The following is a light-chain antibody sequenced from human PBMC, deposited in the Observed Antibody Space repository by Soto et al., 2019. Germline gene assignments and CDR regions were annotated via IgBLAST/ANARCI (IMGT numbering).Light chain of an antibody. V-gene: IGKV1-6*01. Sequence: ASQMTQSPSSVSASVGDRVTITCRASQGIRNDLGWYQQKPGKAPQLLIYAASTLHSGVPSNFSGSGSGTDFTLTISSLQPEDFATYYCLQNYNYPWTFGQGTKVEIK. J-gene: IGKJ1*01. CDR1: QGIRND. CDR2: AAS. CDR3: LQNYNYPWT.